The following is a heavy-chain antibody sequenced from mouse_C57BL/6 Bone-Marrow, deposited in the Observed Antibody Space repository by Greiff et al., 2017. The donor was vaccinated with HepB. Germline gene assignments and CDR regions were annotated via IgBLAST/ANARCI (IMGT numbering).Heavy chain of an antibody. J-gene: IGHJ2*01. CDR1: GYAFSSSW. Sequence: QVHVKQSGPELVKPGASVKISCKASGYAFSSSWMNWVKQRPGKGLEWIGRIYPGDGDTNYNGKFKGKSTLTADKSSSTAYMQLSSLTSEDSAVYFCARLGQLRLRWYFDYWGQGTTLTVSS. CDR2: IYPGDGDT. D-gene: IGHD3-2*02. CDR3: ARLGQLRLRWYFDY. V-gene: IGHV1-82*01.